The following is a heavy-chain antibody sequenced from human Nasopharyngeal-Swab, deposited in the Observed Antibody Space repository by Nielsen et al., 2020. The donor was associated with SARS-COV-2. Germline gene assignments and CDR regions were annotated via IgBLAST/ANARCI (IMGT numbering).Heavy chain of an antibody. D-gene: IGHD6-13*01. J-gene: IGHJ5*02. CDR3: ARGRFSSSWYCFDP. CDR1: GDSIDSGSCY. CDR2: ISYSGST. Sequence: SETLSLTCTVSGDSIDSGSCYWTWIRQSPGKGLEWIGYISYSGSTNYNPSLKSRVTMSIDTSKNQFSLNLSSVTAADTAVYYCARGRFSSSWYCFDPWGQGTLVTVSS. V-gene: IGHV4-61*01.